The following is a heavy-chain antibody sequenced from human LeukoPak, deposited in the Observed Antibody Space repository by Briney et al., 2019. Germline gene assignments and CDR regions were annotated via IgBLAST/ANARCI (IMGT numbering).Heavy chain of an antibody. J-gene: IGHJ4*02. V-gene: IGHV3-23*01. Sequence: GGSLRLSCAASGFTFNNYAMTWVRQAPGKGLEWVSVINGGGSSYYADSVKGRFTVSRDNSKNTLYLQRNSLRDEETAIYYWAKGQGYNYGDNLYYWGQGTLVTVSS. CDR3: AKGQGYNYGDNLYY. D-gene: IGHD5-18*01. CDR2: INGGGSS. CDR1: GFTFNNYA.